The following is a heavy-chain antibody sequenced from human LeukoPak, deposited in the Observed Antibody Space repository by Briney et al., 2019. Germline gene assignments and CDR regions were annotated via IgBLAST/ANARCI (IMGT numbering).Heavy chain of an antibody. CDR3: ARYCSSTSCAQGDY. D-gene: IGHD2-2*01. J-gene: IGHJ4*02. CDR1: GFTFDDYA. CDR2: ISGDGGST. Sequence: PGGSLRLSCAASGFTFDDYAMHWVRQAPGKGLEWVSLISGDGGSTYYADTVKGRFTISRDNSKNSLYLQMNSLRTEDTALYYCARYCSSTSCAQGDYWGQGTLVTVSS. V-gene: IGHV3-43*02.